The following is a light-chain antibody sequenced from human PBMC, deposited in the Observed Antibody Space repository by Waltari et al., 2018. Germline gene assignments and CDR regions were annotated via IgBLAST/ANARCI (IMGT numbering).Light chain of an antibody. CDR1: SGPVTSRHY. Sequence: QAVVTQEPSLTVSPGGTVTLTCGSSSGPVTSRHYPYWLQQRPGQAPSTPIYDSFRKHSGTPARSSGSLLGGTASLTLSGAHAEDDADYYCCLACSGVVVVYGGGTKLAVL. CDR2: DSF. V-gene: IGLV7-46*01. CDR3: CLACSGVVVV. J-gene: IGLJ2*01.